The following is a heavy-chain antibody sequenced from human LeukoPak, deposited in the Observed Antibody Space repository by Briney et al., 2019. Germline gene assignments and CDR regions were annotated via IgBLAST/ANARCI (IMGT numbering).Heavy chain of an antibody. CDR1: GGSISSYY. V-gene: IGHV4-59*08. J-gene: IGHJ2*01. CDR2: IYYSGST. CDR3: ASLVMNWYFDL. D-gene: IGHD3-22*01. Sequence: SETLSLTCTVSGGSISSYYWSWIRQPPGKGLEWIGYIYYSGSTNYNPSLKSRVTISVDTSKNQFSLKLSSVTAADTAVYYCASLVMNWYFDLWGRGTLVTVSS.